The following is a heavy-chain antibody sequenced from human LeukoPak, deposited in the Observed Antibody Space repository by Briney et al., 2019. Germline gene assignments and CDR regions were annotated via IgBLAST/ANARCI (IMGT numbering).Heavy chain of an antibody. CDR3: ARDSSGPAF. CDR2: IYSGGGT. D-gene: IGHD6-19*01. V-gene: IGHV3-53*01. Sequence: PGGSLRLSCAASVFTVSNIYMSWLRHAPGKGLEWVSVIYSGGGTFYSDSVKGRFIISRDSSKNTLYLQMNSLRADDTAVYYCARDSSGPAFWGQGTLVTVSS. CDR1: VFTVSNIY. J-gene: IGHJ4*02.